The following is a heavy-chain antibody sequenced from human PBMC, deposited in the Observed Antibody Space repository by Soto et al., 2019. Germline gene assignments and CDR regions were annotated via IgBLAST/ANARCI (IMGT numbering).Heavy chain of an antibody. Sequence: QVQLVQSGAEVKKPGSSVKVSCKASGGTFSSYAISWVRQAPGQGLEWVGGIIPIFGTGNYAQKFQSRVTITADKATSTAYMELSSLRSEDTAVYYCAIDGHPYSSGWFDYWGQGILVTVSS. J-gene: IGHJ4*02. V-gene: IGHV1-69*06. CDR1: GGTFSSYA. CDR2: IIPIFGTG. CDR3: AIDGHPYSSGWFDY. D-gene: IGHD6-19*01.